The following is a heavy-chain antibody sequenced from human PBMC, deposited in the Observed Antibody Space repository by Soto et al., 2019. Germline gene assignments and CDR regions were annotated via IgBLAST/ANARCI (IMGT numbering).Heavy chain of an antibody. J-gene: IGHJ4*02. CDR3: ATPKELGYCSGGSCYSFDY. CDR1: GYTLTELS. V-gene: IGHV1-24*01. CDR2: FDPEDGET. Sequence: PSVKVSCKVSGYTLTELSMHWVRQAPGKGLEWMGGFDPEDGETIYAQKFQGRVTMTEDTSTDTAYMELSSLRSEDTAVYYCATPKELGYCSGGSCYSFDYWGQGTLVTVSS. D-gene: IGHD2-15*01.